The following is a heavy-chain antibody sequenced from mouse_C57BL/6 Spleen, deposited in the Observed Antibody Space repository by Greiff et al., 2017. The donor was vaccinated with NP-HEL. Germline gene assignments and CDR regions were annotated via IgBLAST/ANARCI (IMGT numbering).Heavy chain of an antibody. D-gene: IGHD2-4*01. CDR3: ARGSYDYYYAMDY. Sequence: QVQLQQSGAELVKPGASVKISCKASGYAFSSYWMNWVKQRPGKGLERIGQIYPGDGDTNYNGKFKGKATLTADKSSSTAYMQLSSLTSEDSAVYFCARGSYDYYYAMDYWGQGTSVTVSS. J-gene: IGHJ4*01. V-gene: IGHV1-80*01. CDR1: GYAFSSYW. CDR2: IYPGDGDT.